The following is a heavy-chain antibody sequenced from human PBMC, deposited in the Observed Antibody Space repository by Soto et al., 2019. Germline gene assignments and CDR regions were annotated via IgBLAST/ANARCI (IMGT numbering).Heavy chain of an antibody. CDR3: ARSFGWYAIDQ. V-gene: IGHV4-4*02. CDR2: IHHSGST. CDR1: SASISSEQR. D-gene: IGHD6-19*01. J-gene: IGHJ4*02. Sequence: QMQLQESGPGLVKPSETLSLTCAVSSASISSEQRWSWVRQPPGKGLEWIGEIHHSGSTNKNPSLKSRVTMSVDKSKNQSSLNLNSVTAADTAVYYCARSFGWYAIDQWGQGTLVIVSS.